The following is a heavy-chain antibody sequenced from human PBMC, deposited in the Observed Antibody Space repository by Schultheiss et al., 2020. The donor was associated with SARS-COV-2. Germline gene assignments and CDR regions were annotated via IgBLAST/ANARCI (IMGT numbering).Heavy chain of an antibody. CDR3: ARGYDHAGGYFDY. D-gene: IGHD5-12*01. Sequence: GGSLRLSCAASGFTFSSYAMHWVRQAPGKGLEWVAVISYDGSNKYYADSVKGRFTISRDNSKNTLYLQMNSLRAEDTAVYYCARGYDHAGGYFDYWGQGTLVTVSS. J-gene: IGHJ4*02. CDR1: GFTFSSYA. CDR2: ISYDGSNK. V-gene: IGHV3-30*07.